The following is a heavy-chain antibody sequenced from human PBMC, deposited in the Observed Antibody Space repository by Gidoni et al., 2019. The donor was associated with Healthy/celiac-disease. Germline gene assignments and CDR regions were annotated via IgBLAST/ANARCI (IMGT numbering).Heavy chain of an antibody. CDR3: ARGRYYDS. CDR2: IKQDGSEK. V-gene: IGHV3-7*01. D-gene: IGHD3-22*01. CDR1: GFTFSSW. J-gene: IGHJ4*02. Sequence: EVQLVESGGGLVQPGGSLRLSCAASGFTFSSWMSWVRQAPGKGLEWVANIKQDGSEKYYVDSVKGRFTISRDNAKNSLYLQMNSLRAEDTAVYYCARGRYYDSWGQGTLVTVSS.